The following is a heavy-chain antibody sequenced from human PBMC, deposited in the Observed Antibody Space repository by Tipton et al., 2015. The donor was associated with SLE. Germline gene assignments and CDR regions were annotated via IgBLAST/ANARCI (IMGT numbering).Heavy chain of an antibody. J-gene: IGHJ4*02. V-gene: IGHV3-30*02. D-gene: IGHD1/OR15-1a*01. CDR1: GFTFSGYS. Sequence: SLRLSCVVSGFTFSGYSMDWVRQAPGKGLEWVAFIRYDGSNKYYADSVKGRFTISRDNSKNTLYLQMNSLRAEDTAVYYCAKDGTLPGFGGQGTLVTVSS. CDR3: AKDGTLPGF. CDR2: IRYDGSNK.